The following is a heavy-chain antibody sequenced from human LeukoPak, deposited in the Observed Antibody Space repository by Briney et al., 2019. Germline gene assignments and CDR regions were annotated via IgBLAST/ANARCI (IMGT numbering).Heavy chain of an antibody. CDR1: GFTFSSYA. D-gene: IGHD5-18*01. CDR3: AKAKGSYYAAMEGQVYYYYGMDV. CDR2: ISGSGGST. Sequence: PGGSLRLSCAASGFTFSSYAMSWVRQAPGKGLEWVSAISGSGGSTYYADSVKGRFTISRDNSKNTLYLQMNSLRAEDTAVYYCAKAKGSYYAAMEGQVYYYYGMDVWGKGTTVTVSS. J-gene: IGHJ6*04. V-gene: IGHV3-23*01.